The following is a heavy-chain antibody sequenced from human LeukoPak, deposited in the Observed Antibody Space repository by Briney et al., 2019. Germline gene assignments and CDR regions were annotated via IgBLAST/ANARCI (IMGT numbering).Heavy chain of an antibody. V-gene: IGHV3-21*01. J-gene: IGHJ4*02. D-gene: IGHD3-22*01. CDR1: GFTVSSNY. CDR2: ISSSSSYI. Sequence: PGGSLRLSCAASGFTVSSNYMNWVRQAPGKGLEWVSSISSSSSYIYYADSVKGRFTISRDNAKNSLYLQMNSLRAEDTAVYYCARAGDYYDSSGYQYYFDYWGQGTLVTVSS. CDR3: ARAGDYYDSSGYQYYFDY.